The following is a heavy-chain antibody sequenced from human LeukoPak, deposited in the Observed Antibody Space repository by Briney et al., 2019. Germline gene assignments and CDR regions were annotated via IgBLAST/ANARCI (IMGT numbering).Heavy chain of an antibody. J-gene: IGHJ5*02. V-gene: IGHV1-8*02. CDR3: VRDGEGAAISVNYWFDP. Sequence: ASVKVSCKASGGTFSSYAISWVRQASGQGLEWMGWMNPNNGNTGYAQKFQGRVTMTRDTSINTAYMELRGLRSEDTAVYYCVRDGEGAAISVNYWFDPWGQGTLVTVSS. CDR1: GGTFSSYA. CDR2: MNPNNGNT. D-gene: IGHD2-2*02.